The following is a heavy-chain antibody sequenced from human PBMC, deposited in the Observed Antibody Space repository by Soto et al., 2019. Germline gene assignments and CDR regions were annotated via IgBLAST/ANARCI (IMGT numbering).Heavy chain of an antibody. V-gene: IGHV2-5*02. CDR2: IYWDDDK. D-gene: IGHD3-3*01. J-gene: IGHJ4*02. CDR1: GFSLTTSGVG. CDR3: AHRVLRAVFGLVTTTAIYFDF. Sequence: QITLNESGPTQVKPRQTLTLTCTFSGFSLTTSGVGVGWIRQSPGKAPEWLALIYWDDDKRYSPSLKGRLTITKDTSKIQGFLTMADLDPADTATYYCAHRVLRAVFGLVTTTAIYFDFWGQGTPVAVSS.